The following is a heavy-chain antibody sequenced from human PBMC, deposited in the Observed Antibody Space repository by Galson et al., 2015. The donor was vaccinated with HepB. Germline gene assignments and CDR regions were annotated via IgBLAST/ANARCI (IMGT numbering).Heavy chain of an antibody. CDR3: ARNGYNLRDARDAFDI. CDR1: GYRFTSSW. Sequence: QSGAEVKKPGESLKISCKGFGYRFTSSWIGWVRQMPGKGLEWMGIIYPDDSDTRYSPSFQGQVTISADKSISTAYLQWSSLKASDTAMYYCARNGYNLRDARDAFDIWGQGTMVTVSS. CDR2: IYPDDSDT. V-gene: IGHV5-51*03. D-gene: IGHD5-24*01. J-gene: IGHJ3*02.